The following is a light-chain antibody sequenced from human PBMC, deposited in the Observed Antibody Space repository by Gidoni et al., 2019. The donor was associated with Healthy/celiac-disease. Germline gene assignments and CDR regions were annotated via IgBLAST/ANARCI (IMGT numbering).Light chain of an antibody. CDR1: QSLLHSNGYNY. CDR3: MQARQTPHT. V-gene: IGKV2-28*01. CDR2: LGS. J-gene: IGKJ2*01. Sequence: DIVMTQSPLSLPVTPVEPASISCRSSQSLLHSNGYNYLDWYLQKPGQSPQLLIYLGSNRASGVPDRFSGSGSGTDFTLKISRVEAEDVGVYYCMQARQTPHTFGQGTKLEIK.